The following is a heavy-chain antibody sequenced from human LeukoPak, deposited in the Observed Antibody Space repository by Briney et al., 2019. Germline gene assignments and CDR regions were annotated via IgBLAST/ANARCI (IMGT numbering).Heavy chain of an antibody. Sequence: EASVKLSCKASGGTFSSYAISWVRQAPGQGLEWMGGIIPIFGTANYAQKFQGRVTITADESTSTAYMELSSLRSEDTAVYYCASSSATVTTRSMYYGMDVWGQGTTVTVSS. CDR3: ASSSATVTTRSMYYGMDV. D-gene: IGHD4-17*01. CDR2: IIPIFGTA. CDR1: GGTFSSYA. J-gene: IGHJ6*02. V-gene: IGHV1-69*13.